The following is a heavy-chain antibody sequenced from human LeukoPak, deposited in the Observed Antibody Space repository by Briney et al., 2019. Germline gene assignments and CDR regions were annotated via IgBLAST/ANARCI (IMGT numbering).Heavy chain of an antibody. CDR3: ARRRRTSSPDGFDI. J-gene: IGHJ3*02. D-gene: IGHD1-14*01. V-gene: IGHV5-51*01. CDR1: GYNFTTYW. CDR2: IYPGDSDT. Sequence: GEPMKISCKGFGYNFTTYWIGWVRHMPRKGLEWMGIIYPGDSDTRYSPSFEGQVTISGDKSIYTAYLQWSSLKASDTAIYYCARRRRTSSPDGFDIWGQGTVVTVFS.